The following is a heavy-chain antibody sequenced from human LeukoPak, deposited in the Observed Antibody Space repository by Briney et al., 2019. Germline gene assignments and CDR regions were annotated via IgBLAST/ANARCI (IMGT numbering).Heavy chain of an antibody. CDR2: ISGSGGST. CDR1: GFTFSSYA. CDR3: AKDPLGSSGWYEDY. V-gene: IGHV3-23*01. J-gene: IGHJ4*02. Sequence: GGSLRLSCAASGFTFSSYAMSWVRQAPGKGLEWVPAISGSGGSTYYADSVKGRFTISRDNSKNTLYLQMNSLRAEDTAVYYCAKDPLGSSGWYEDYWGQGTLVTVSS. D-gene: IGHD6-19*01.